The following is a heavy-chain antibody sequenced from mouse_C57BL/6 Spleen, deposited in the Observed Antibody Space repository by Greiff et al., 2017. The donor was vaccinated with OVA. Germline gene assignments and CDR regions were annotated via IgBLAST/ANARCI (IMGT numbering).Heavy chain of an antibody. D-gene: IGHD3-2*02. V-gene: IGHV1-18*01. Sequence: EVQLQQSGPELVKPGASVKIPCKASGYTFTDYNMDWVKQSHGKSLEWIGDINPNNGGTIYNQKFKGKATLTVDKSSSTAYMELRSLTSEDTAVYYCARRDSSGYYAMDYWGQGTSVTVSS. CDR1: GYTFTDYN. CDR2: INPNNGGT. CDR3: ARRDSSGYYAMDY. J-gene: IGHJ4*01.